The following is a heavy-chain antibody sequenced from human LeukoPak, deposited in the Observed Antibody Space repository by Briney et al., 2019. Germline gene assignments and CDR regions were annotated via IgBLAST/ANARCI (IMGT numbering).Heavy chain of an antibody. D-gene: IGHD3-16*02. V-gene: IGHV3-21*01. CDR1: GFTFSSYS. Sequence: GGSLRLSCAASGFTFSSYSMNWVRQAPGKGLEWVSSISSSSSYIYYADSVKGRFTISRDNAKNSLYLQMNSLRAEDTAVYYCARDGGYDYVWGSYRYTPEGFDYWGQGTPVTVSS. CDR2: ISSSSSYI. CDR3: ARDGGYDYVWGSYRYTPEGFDY. J-gene: IGHJ4*02.